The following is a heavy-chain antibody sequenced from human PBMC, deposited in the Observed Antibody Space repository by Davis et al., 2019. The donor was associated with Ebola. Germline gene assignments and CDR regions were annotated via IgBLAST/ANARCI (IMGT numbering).Heavy chain of an antibody. CDR3: AKESTGQSSGWLLYYYYGMDV. V-gene: IGHV3-30*18. CDR1: GFTFSSYW. J-gene: IGHJ6*02. Sequence: GESLKISCAASGFTFSSYWMSWVRQAPGKGLEWVAVISYDGSNKYYADSVKGRFTISRDNSKNTLYLQMNSLRAEDTAVYYCAKESTGQSSGWLLYYYYGMDVWGQGTTVTVSS. CDR2: ISYDGSNK. D-gene: IGHD6-19*01.